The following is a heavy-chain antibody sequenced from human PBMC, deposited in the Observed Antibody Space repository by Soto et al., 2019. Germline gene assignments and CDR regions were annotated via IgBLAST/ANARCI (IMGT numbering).Heavy chain of an antibody. V-gene: IGHV3-23*01. J-gene: IGHJ6*02. D-gene: IGHD6-13*01. CDR1: GFTFSSYA. CDR3: AKDGSSWDRSRVGGMDV. CDR2: ISGSGGST. Sequence: GGSLRLSCAASGFTFSSYAMSWVRQAPGKGLEWVSAISGSGGSTYYADSVKGRFTISRDNSKNTLYLQMNSLRAEDTAVYYCAKDGSSWDRSRVGGMDVWGQGTTVTVSS.